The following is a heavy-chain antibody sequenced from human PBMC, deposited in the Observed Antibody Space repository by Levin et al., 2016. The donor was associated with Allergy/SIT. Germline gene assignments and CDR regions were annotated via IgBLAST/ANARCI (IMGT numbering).Heavy chain of an antibody. D-gene: IGHD6-13*01. CDR1: GFTSNAYA. Sequence: GGSLRLSCAASGFTSNAYATHWVRQAPGKGLEWVAVMSFPRNNKYYADSVKGRFTISRDSSKNTLYLQMNSLRPEDTAVYYCARDVPYSSSWYYMDVWGKGTTVTVSS. CDR3: ARDVPYSSSWYYMDV. J-gene: IGHJ6*03. CDR2: MSFPRNNK. V-gene: IGHV3-30-3*01.